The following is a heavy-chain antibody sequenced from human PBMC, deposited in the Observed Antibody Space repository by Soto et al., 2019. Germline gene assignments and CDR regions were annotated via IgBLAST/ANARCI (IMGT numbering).Heavy chain of an antibody. CDR2: ISGSGSST. CDR1: GIDFSNYA. J-gene: IGHJ4*02. D-gene: IGHD6-6*01. Sequence: GGSLRLSCVVSGIDFSNYAMSWVRQAPGKGLEWVSFISGSGSSTYYADPVKGRFTISRGNSKNTLYLQMNSLRAEDAAVYYCVREASSSGLHLDHWGRGTLVTVS. CDR3: VREASSSGLHLDH. V-gene: IGHV3-23*01.